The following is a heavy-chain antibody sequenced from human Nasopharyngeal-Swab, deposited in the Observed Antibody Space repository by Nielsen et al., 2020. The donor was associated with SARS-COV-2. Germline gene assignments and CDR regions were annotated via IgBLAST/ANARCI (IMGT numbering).Heavy chain of an antibody. D-gene: IGHD6-19*01. CDR1: VYTLTELS. CDR3: ATESGGAVAHYGMDV. Sequence: ASVTVSCPVSVYTLTELSMHWVRQAPGKGLEWMGGFDPEDGETIYAQKFQGRVTMTEDTSTDTAYMELSSLRSEDTAVYYCATESGGAVAHYGMDVWGQGTTVTVSS. J-gene: IGHJ6*02. CDR2: FDPEDGET. V-gene: IGHV1-24*01.